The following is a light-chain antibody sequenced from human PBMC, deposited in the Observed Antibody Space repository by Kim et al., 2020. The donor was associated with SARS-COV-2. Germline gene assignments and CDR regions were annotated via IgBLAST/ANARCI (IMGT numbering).Light chain of an antibody. Sequence: SVGDRVIITCRASPDITRWLAWYQQKPGKAPKVLIYGASNLQSGVPSRFSGSGSGTDFTLTISSLQPEDFGTYFCQSANSFPPRLAFGGGTKLEIK. CDR3: QSANSFPPRLA. V-gene: IGKV1-12*01. CDR2: GAS. J-gene: IGKJ4*01. CDR1: PDITRW.